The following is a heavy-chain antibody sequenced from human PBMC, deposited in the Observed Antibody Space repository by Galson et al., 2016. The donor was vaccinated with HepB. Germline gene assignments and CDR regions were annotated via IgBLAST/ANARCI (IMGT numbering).Heavy chain of an antibody. CDR2: IYRGGST. CDR1: GFIVRDNY. CDR3: ARVAPPLVATLNYFDY. J-gene: IGHJ4*02. Sequence: SLRLSCAASGFIVRDNYMSWVRQAPGKGLEWVSIIYRGGSTDYADAMKGRFTISRDDSKNTLYLQLDSLTVDDTAVYYCARVAPPLVATLNYFDYWGQGTLVTVSS. D-gene: IGHD5-12*01. V-gene: IGHV3-53*01.